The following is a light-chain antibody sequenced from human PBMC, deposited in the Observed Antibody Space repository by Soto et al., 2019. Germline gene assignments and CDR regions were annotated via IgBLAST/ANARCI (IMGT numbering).Light chain of an antibody. CDR1: SGDIGSYNR. CDR2: EVT. Sequence: QSVLTQPASVSGSPGQSITISCTGTSGDIGSYNRVSWYQQHPGKAPKLIIYEVTDRPSGVSNRFSGSTSDSTPSLTISGLQAEDEADYYCCSYAGHSTYVFAGGTKVTVL. J-gene: IGLJ1*01. V-gene: IGLV2-23*02. CDR3: CSYAGHSTYV.